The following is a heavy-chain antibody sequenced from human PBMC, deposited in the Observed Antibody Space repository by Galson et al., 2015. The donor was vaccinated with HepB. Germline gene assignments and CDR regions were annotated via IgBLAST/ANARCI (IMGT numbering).Heavy chain of an antibody. V-gene: IGHV1-46*04. Sequence: SVKVSCKASGYTFTSYYMHWVRQAPGQGLEWMGIINPSGGSTSYAQKLQGRVTMTRDTSTSTVYMELSSLRSEDTAVYYCAIPGLGVRGVIISDDAFDIWGQGTVVTVSS. J-gene: IGHJ3*02. CDR2: INPSGGST. D-gene: IGHD3-10*01. CDR1: GYTFTSYY. CDR3: AIPGLGVRGVIISDDAFDI.